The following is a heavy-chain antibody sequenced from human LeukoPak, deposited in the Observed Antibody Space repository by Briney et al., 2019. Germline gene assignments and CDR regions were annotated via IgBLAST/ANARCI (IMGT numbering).Heavy chain of an antibody. J-gene: IGHJ4*02. Sequence: GASVKVSCKASGYTFIDYYMHWVRQAPGQGLEWMGWINPTSGGTNYAQKFQGRVNMTRDTSISTAYMELSRLRSDDTAVYYCARDPSIAAAGDYWGQGTLVTVSS. CDR2: INPTSGGT. D-gene: IGHD6-13*01. V-gene: IGHV1-2*02. CDR3: ARDPSIAAAGDY. CDR1: GYTFIDYY.